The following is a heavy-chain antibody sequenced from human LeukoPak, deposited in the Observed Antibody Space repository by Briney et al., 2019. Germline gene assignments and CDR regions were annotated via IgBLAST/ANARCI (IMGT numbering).Heavy chain of an antibody. CDR2: VYYSGST. CDR3: ARQEWQQLVIIDY. V-gene: IGHV4-39*01. CDR1: GGSTSRSSYY. Sequence: SETLSLTCTVSGGSTSRSSYYWGWIRQPPGKGLEWIGSVYYSGSTYYNPSLKSRVTISVDMSKNQFSLKLSSVTAADTAVYYCARQEWQQLVIIDYWGQETLVTVSP. J-gene: IGHJ4*02. D-gene: IGHD6-13*01.